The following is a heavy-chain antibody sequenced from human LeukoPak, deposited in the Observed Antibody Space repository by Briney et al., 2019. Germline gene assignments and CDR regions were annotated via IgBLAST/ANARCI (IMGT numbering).Heavy chain of an antibody. CDR2: IYYSGST. Sequence: PSETLSLTCTVSGGSISSYYWSWIRQPPGKGLEWIGYIYYSGSTNCNPSLKSRVTISVDTSKNQFSLKLSSVTAADTAVYYCASYLYYYDSSGYKHWGQGTLVTVSS. CDR1: GGSISSYY. CDR3: ASYLYYYDSSGYKH. J-gene: IGHJ4*02. V-gene: IGHV4-59*01. D-gene: IGHD3-22*01.